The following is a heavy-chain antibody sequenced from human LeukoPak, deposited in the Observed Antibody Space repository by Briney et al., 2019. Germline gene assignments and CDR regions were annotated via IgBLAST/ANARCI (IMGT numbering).Heavy chain of an antibody. D-gene: IGHD1-26*01. CDR3: ARSKYSGSYDGWFDP. V-gene: IGHV4-59*08. CDR2: IYYSGST. Sequence: PSETLSLTCTVSGGSISSYYWSWIRQPPGKGLEWIGYIYYSGSTNYNPSLKSRVTISVDTSKNQFSLKLSSVTAADTAVYYCARSKYSGSYDGWFDPWGQGTLVTVSS. J-gene: IGHJ5*02. CDR1: GGSISSYY.